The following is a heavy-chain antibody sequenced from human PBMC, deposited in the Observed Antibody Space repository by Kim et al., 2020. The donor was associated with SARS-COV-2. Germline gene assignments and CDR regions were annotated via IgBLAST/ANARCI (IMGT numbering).Heavy chain of an antibody. D-gene: IGHD2-15*01. CDR2: ISYNGGST. V-gene: IGHV3-64D*06. CDR1: GFTFDNFA. Sequence: GGSLRLSCSASGFTFDNFAMYWVRLAPGKGLEYVSDISYNGGSTYYADSVKGRFVISRDNSKKTVYLQMSSLRSEDTAAYYCVKAAEDCSGGSCYEGARYGLHVWGQGTTVTVSS. CDR3: VKAAEDCSGGSCYEGARYGLHV. J-gene: IGHJ6*02.